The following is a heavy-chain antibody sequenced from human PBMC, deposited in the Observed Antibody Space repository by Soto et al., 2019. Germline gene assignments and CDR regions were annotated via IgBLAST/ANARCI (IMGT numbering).Heavy chain of an antibody. CDR1: GFTFSSYG. Sequence: PWWSLRLCCAASGFTFSSYGMHWFRQAPGKGLEWVAVISYDGSNKYYADSVKGRFTISRDNSKNTLYLQMNSLRAEDTAVYYCAKELSEFRYDFWSGYPAHHYYYGMDVWGQGTTVTVSS. CDR3: AKELSEFRYDFWSGYPAHHYYYGMDV. CDR2: ISYDGSNK. V-gene: IGHV3-30*18. J-gene: IGHJ6*02. D-gene: IGHD3-3*01.